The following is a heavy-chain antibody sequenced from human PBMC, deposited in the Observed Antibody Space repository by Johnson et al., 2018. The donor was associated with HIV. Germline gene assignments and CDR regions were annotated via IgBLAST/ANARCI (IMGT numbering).Heavy chain of an antibody. CDR1: GFTFDNYG. V-gene: IGHV3-20*04. Sequence: VQLVESGGGLVRPGGSLRLSCAASGFTFDNYGMSWVRQAPGKGLEWVSGINWNGGSTGYADSVKGRFTISRENAKNFLYLQMNGLRTEDTALYYCASEVSYGNWNDGGPNGFDIWGQGTMVTVSS. J-gene: IGHJ3*02. D-gene: IGHD1-20*01. CDR3: ASEVSYGNWNDGGPNGFDI. CDR2: INWNGGST.